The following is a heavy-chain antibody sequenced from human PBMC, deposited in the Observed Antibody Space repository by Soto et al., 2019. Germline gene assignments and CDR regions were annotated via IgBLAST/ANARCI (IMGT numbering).Heavy chain of an antibody. CDR1: GGTFSSYA. J-gene: IGHJ6*02. CDR3: AREGGSGNYRYYAMDV. Sequence: VASVKVSCKASGGTFSSYAISWVRQAPGQGLEWMGGIIPIFGTANYAQKFQGRVTITADESTSTAYMELSSLRSEDTAVYYCAREGGSGNYRYYAMDVWGQGTTVTVSS. CDR2: IIPIFGTA. V-gene: IGHV1-69*13. D-gene: IGHD3-10*01.